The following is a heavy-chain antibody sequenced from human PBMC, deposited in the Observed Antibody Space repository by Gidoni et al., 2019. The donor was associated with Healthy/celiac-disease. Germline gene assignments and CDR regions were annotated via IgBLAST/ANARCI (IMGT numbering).Heavy chain of an antibody. J-gene: IGHJ5*02. Sequence: QVQLVESGGGVVQPGRSLRLSCAASGFPFSSYAMHWVRQAPGKGLEWVAVISYDGSNKYYADSVKGRFTISRDNSKNTLYLQMNSLRAEDTAVYYCAREGCSGGSCYSGWFDPWGQGTLVTVSS. CDR3: AREGCSGGSCYSGWFDP. V-gene: IGHV3-30-3*01. CDR1: GFPFSSYA. CDR2: ISYDGSNK. D-gene: IGHD2-15*01.